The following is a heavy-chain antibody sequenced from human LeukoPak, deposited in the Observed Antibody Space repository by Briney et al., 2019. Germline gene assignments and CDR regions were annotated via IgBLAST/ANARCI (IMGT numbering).Heavy chain of an antibody. CDR2: IKEDGSAK. D-gene: IGHD3-10*02. CDR1: GFTFSDHW. V-gene: IGHV3-7*01. J-gene: IGHJ4*02. CDR3: ARAVDVADY. Sequence: GGSLRLPCVASGFTFSDHWMSWVRQAPGKGLEWVANIKEDGSAKFYADSVKGRFTISRDNAKNSVFLQMNSLTHDDTAVYYCARAVDVADYWGQGTLVTVSS.